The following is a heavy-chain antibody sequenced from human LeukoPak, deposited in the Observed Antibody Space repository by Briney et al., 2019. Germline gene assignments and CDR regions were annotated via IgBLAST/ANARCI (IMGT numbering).Heavy chain of an antibody. CDR1: GFTFSSYS. V-gene: IGHV3-48*02. CDR2: ISSSSSTI. D-gene: IGHD6-13*01. CDR3: ARDLLGYPDY. J-gene: IGHJ4*02. Sequence: GGSLRLSCAASGFTFSSYSMNWVRQAPGKGLEWVSYISSSSSTIYYADSVKGRFTISRDNAKNPLYLQMNSLRDEDTAVYYCARDLLGYPDYWGQGTLVTVSS.